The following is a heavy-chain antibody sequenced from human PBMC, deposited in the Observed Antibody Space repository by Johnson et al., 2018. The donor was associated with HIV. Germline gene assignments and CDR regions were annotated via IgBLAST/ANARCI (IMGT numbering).Heavy chain of an antibody. CDR3: ARGISNWNYFDDDAFDI. CDR1: GFTVSSNY. CDR2: IYSGGST. V-gene: IGHV3-53*01. Sequence: EKLVESGGGLIQPGGSLRLSCAVSGFTVSSNYMSWVRQAPGKGLEWVSVIYSGGSTYYADSVKGRFTISRDNSKNKLYLQMNSLRAEDTAVYYCARGISNWNYFDDDAFDIWGQGTMVTVSS. D-gene: IGHD1-7*01. J-gene: IGHJ3*02.